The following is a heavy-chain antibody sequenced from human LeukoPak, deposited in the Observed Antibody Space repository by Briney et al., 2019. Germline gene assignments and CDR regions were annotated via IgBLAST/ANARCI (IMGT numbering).Heavy chain of an antibody. D-gene: IGHD5-24*01. J-gene: IGHJ4*02. V-gene: IGHV3-23*01. CDR3: AKRTMSAFDS. CDR1: GFTFSSYA. Sequence: KAGGSLRLSCAASGFTFSSYAMSWVRQAPGKGLEWLSDISGSGNGTYYADSVKGRFIISRDNSKNMVYLQMNSLTVEDTATYYCAKRTMSAFDSWGQGTLLIVSS. CDR2: ISGSGNGT.